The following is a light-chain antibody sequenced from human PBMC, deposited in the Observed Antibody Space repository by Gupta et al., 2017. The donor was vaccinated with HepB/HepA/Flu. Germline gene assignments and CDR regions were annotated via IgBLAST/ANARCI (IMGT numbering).Light chain of an antibody. J-gene: IGKJ2*01. V-gene: IGKV1-5*03. CDR1: QSISSW. Sequence: DIQMTQSPSTLSASVGDRVTITCRASQSISSWLAWYQQKPGKAPKLLIYTASSLETGVPSRFSGSGSGTEFTLTITSRQPDDFATYYCQQYNSYSPYTFGQGTKLEIK. CDR3: QQYNSYSPYT. CDR2: TAS.